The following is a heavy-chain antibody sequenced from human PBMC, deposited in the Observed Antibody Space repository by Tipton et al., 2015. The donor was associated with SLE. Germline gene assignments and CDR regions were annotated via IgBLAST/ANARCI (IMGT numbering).Heavy chain of an antibody. CDR1: GASIGSHH. CDR3: ARTLWDYYDSSGYYWWFDP. Sequence: TLSLTCTVSGASIGSHHWTWIRQPPGKGLEWIGNIFYSGGTNYSPFLNSRITISVDTSKNQFSLKLSSVTAADTAVYYCARTLWDYYDSSGYYWWFDPWGQGTLVTVSS. V-gene: IGHV4-59*11. CDR2: IFYSGGT. D-gene: IGHD3-22*01. J-gene: IGHJ5*02.